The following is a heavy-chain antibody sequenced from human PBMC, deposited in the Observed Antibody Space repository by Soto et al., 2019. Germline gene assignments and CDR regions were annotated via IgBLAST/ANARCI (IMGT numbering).Heavy chain of an antibody. D-gene: IGHD3-3*01. CDR3: ASPSGYSHDALDI. V-gene: IGHV4-59*01. CDR2: IYYSGST. CDR1: GGSISSYY. J-gene: IGHJ3*02. Sequence: QVQLQESGPGMVKPSETLSLTCSVSGGSISSYYWSWIRQPPGKGLEWIGYIYYSGSTNYNPSLKSRVTISVDTSKNQFSLKLSSVTAADTAVYYCASPSGYSHDALDIWGQGTMVTVSS.